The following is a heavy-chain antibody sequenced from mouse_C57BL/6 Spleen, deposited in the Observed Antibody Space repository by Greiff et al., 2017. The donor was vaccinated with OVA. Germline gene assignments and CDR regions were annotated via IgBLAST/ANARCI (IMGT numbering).Heavy chain of an antibody. V-gene: IGHV3-6*01. CDR2: ISYDGSN. CDR1: GYSITSGYY. J-gene: IGHJ3*01. D-gene: IGHD1-2*01. CDR3: ARGHYYGTFAY. Sequence: VQLKESGPGLVKPSQSLSLTCSVTGYSITSGYYWNWIRQFPGNKLEWMGYISYDGSNNYNPSLKNRISITRDTSKNQFFLKLNSVTTEDTATYYCARGHYYGTFAYWGQGTLVTVSA.